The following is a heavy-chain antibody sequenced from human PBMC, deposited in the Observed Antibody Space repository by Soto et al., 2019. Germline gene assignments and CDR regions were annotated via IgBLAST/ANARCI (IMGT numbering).Heavy chain of an antibody. CDR3: ARETGTLYFYYYGMDV. CDR1: GGTFKTYA. Sequence: QVQLVQSGAEVKRPGSSVRVSCKASGGTFKTYAITWVRQAPGRGLEWMGGIIPLFGSANYSQNFQGRVTITADESTNTAYMELTSLRSADTAVYYCARETGTLYFYYYGMDVWGQGTTVTVSS. D-gene: IGHD1-1*01. CDR2: IIPLFGSA. J-gene: IGHJ6*02. V-gene: IGHV1-69*12.